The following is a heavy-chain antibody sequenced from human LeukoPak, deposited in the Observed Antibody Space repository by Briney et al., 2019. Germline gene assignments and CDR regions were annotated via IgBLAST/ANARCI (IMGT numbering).Heavy chain of an antibody. CDR1: GFTFSSYA. D-gene: IGHD3-16*02. CDR2: IRGSGGST. J-gene: IGHJ3*02. CDR3: AKDLSDSNDAFDI. V-gene: IGHV3-23*01. Sequence: GGSLRLSCAASGFTFSSYAMSWVRQAPGKGLEWVSAIRGSGGSTYYADSVKGRFTISRDNSKNTLYLQMNSLRAEDTAVYYCAKDLSDSNDAFDIWGQGTMVTVSS.